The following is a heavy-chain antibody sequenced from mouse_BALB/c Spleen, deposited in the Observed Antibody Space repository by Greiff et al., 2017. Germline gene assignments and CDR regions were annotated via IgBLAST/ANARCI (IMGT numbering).Heavy chain of an antibody. Sequence: EVKLMESGGGLVKPGGSLKLSCAASGFTFSSYAMSWVRQTPEKRLEWVASISSGGSTYYPDSVKGRFTISRDNARNILYLQMSSLRSEDTAMYYCARGQLLRWYFDVWGAGTTVTVSS. CDR1: GFTFSSYA. D-gene: IGHD1-1*01. J-gene: IGHJ1*01. V-gene: IGHV5-6-5*01. CDR3: ARGQLLRWYFDV. CDR2: ISSGGST.